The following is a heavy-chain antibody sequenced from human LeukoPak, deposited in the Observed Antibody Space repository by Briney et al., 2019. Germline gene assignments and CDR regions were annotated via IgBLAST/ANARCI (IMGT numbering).Heavy chain of an antibody. Sequence: GGSLRLSCAASGFTFSDYALIWVRQAPGKGLEWISAIRGTGGTTYYADSVKGRCTISRDNSRNTVYLQMNSLRAEDTALYFCGKDPNGDFVGAFDFWGPGTMVTVSS. D-gene: IGHD4-17*01. CDR2: IRGTGGTT. CDR3: GKDPNGDFVGAFDF. J-gene: IGHJ3*01. CDR1: GFTFSDYA. V-gene: IGHV3-23*01.